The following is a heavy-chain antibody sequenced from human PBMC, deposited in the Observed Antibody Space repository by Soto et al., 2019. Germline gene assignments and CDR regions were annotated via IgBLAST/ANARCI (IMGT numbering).Heavy chain of an antibody. D-gene: IGHD3-16*01. CDR2: IYYSGST. J-gene: IGHJ4*02. Sequence: PSDTLSLTCTVSGGSISSGDYYWSWIRQPPGKGLEWIGYIYYSGSTYYNPSLKSRVTISVDTSKNQFSLKLSSVTAADTAVYYCARDRSGITTVFDYWGQGTLVTVSS. CDR1: GGSISSGDYY. V-gene: IGHV4-30-4*02. CDR3: ARDRSGITTVFDY.